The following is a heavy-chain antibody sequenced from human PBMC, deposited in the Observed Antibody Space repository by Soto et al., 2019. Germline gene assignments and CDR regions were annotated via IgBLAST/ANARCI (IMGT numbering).Heavy chain of an antibody. CDR3: AAYSSGWDP. CDR2: INHSGST. D-gene: IGHD6-19*01. CDR1: GGSFSGYY. V-gene: IGHV4-34*01. Sequence: PSETLSLTCAVYGGSFSGYYLSWIRQPPGKGLEWIGEINHSGSTNYNPSLKSRVTISVDTSKNQFSLKLSSVTAADTAVYYCAAYSSGWDPWGQGTLVTVSS. J-gene: IGHJ5*02.